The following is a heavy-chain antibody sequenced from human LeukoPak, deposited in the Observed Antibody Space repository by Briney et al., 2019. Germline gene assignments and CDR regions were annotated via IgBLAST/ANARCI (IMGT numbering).Heavy chain of an antibody. Sequence: SETLSLTCAVYGGSFSGYYWSWIRQPPGKGLEWIGEINHSGSTNYNPSLKSRVTISVDTSKNQFSLKLSSVTAADTAVYYCARDQVNGMDVWGQGTTVTVSS. CDR3: ARDQVNGMDV. D-gene: IGHD3-22*01. J-gene: IGHJ6*02. CDR2: INHSGST. CDR1: GGSFSGYY. V-gene: IGHV4-34*09.